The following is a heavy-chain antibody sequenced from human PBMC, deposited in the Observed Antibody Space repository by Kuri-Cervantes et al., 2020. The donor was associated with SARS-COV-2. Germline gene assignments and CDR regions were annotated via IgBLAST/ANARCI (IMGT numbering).Heavy chain of an antibody. D-gene: IGHD2-2*01. CDR3: ARNPSYQLLGWYYYYMDV. J-gene: IGHJ6*03. CDR1: GGSISSYY. Sequence: SETLSLTCTVSGGSISSYYWSWIRQPAGKGLEWIGRIYTSGSTNYNPSLKSRVTMSVDTSKNQFSLKLSSVTAADTAVYYCARNPSYQLLGWYYYYMDVWGKGSTVTVSS. CDR2: IYTSGST. V-gene: IGHV4-4*07.